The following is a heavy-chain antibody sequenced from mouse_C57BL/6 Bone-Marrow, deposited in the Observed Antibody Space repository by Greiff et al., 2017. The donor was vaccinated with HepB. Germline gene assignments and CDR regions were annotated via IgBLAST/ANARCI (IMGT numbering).Heavy chain of an antibody. V-gene: IGHV2-4*01. D-gene: IGHD1-1*02. J-gene: IGHJ1*03. Sequence: QVQLQQSGPGLVQPSQSLSITCPVSGFSLTSYGVHWVRQPPGKGLEWLGVIWSGGSTDYNAAFISRLSISKDNSKSQVFFKMNSLQADDTAIYYCAKSRKVGWYFDVWGTGATVTVSS. CDR3: AKSRKVGWYFDV. CDR2: IWSGGST. CDR1: GFSLTSYG.